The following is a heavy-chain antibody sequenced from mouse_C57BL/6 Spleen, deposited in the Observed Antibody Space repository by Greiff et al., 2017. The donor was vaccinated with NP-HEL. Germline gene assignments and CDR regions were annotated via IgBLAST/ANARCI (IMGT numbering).Heavy chain of an antibody. Sequence: VQLQQSGAELVRPGTSVKVSCKASGYAFTNYLIEWVKQRPGQGLEWIGVINPGSGGTNYNEKFKGKATLTADKSPSTAYMQLSSLTSEDSAVYFCAREGTVWGQGTTLTVSS. V-gene: IGHV1-54*01. CDR1: GYAFTNYL. J-gene: IGHJ2*01. CDR2: INPGSGGT. CDR3: AREGTV. D-gene: IGHD1-1*01.